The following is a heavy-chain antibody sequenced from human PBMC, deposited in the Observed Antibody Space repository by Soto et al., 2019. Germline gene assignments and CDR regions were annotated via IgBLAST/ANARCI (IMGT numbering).Heavy chain of an antibody. J-gene: IGHJ4*02. CDR3: AGPGYSSQDY. CDR1: GVTFSSFA. V-gene: IGHV3-23*01. Sequence: AGGSLRLSCAASGVTFSSFALSWVRQAPGKGLEWVSAISGSGDDTDYADSVKGRFTISRDNSKNTLYLQMNSLRAEDTAVYYCAGPGYSSQDYWGQGALVTVSS. CDR2: ISGSGDDT. D-gene: IGHD5-18*01.